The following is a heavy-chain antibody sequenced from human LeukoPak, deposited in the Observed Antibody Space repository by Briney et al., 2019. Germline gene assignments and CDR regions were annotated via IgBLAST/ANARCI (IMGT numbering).Heavy chain of an antibody. J-gene: IGHJ6*03. Sequence: GESLKISCKGSGYRFTSYWIGWVRQMPGKGLEWMGIIYPGDSDTRYSPSFQGQVTTSADKSIITAYLQWSSLKASDTAMYYCARQVAVARYYYYYMDVWGKGTTVTVSS. V-gene: IGHV5-51*01. D-gene: IGHD6-19*01. CDR2: IYPGDSDT. CDR1: GYRFTSYW. CDR3: ARQVAVARYYYYYMDV.